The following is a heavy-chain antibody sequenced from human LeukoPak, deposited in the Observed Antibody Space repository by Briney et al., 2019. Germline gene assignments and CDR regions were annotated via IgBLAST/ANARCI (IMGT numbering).Heavy chain of an antibody. CDR1: GFTFSSSA. J-gene: IGHJ4*02. D-gene: IGHD1-26*01. Sequence: GESLSLSCAASGFTFSSSAVNWVRPAPGTGLEWVSTTTGSGGSTYYADSVKGRFTIPRDNSKYTLYLQMNSLRAEDTAVYYCARREARFFDSWGRGTLVTVSA. CDR3: ARREARFFDS. V-gene: IGHV3-23*01. CDR2: TTGSGGST.